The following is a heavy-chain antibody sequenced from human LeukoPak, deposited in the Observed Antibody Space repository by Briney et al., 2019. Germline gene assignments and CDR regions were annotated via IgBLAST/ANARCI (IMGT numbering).Heavy chain of an antibody. CDR2: VAHDEKTI. CDR3: TMLGDY. Sequence: PGRSLRPSCVASGFTFTGHSMHWVRHAPGQGLEWVAVVAHDEKTIFYADSLKGRFTVSRDNSKNTLSLQMNSLRAEDTAVYYCTMLGDYWGQGTLVTVSS. D-gene: IGHD3-10*02. V-gene: IGHV3-30*04. J-gene: IGHJ4*02. CDR1: GFTFTGHS.